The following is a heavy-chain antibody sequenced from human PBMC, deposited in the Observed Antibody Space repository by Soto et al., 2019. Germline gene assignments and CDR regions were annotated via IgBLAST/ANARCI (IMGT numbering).Heavy chain of an antibody. D-gene: IGHD2-8*01. Sequence: ASVKVSCKASGYTFTSYYMHWVRLAPGQGLEWMGIINPSGGSTSYAQKFQGRVTMTRDTSTSTVYMELSSLRSEDTAVYYCARTCTNGVCYRVGPFDYWGQGTLVTVSS. CDR2: INPSGGST. J-gene: IGHJ4*02. CDR3: ARTCTNGVCYRVGPFDY. CDR1: GYTFTSYY. V-gene: IGHV1-46*01.